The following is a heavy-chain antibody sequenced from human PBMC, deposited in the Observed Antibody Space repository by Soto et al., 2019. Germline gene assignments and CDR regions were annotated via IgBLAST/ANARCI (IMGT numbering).Heavy chain of an antibody. CDR2: ISAYNGDT. J-gene: IGHJ5*02. CDR3: ARERQVGPSSGRFDP. CDR1: GYTFTSHG. Sequence: ASVKVSCKTSGYTFTSHGISWVRWAPGRGLEWMGWISAYNGDTKYAQRVQDRVSMTTDTSTATAYIELRSLRFDDTAVYYCARERQVGPSSGRFDPWGQGTLVTVSS. V-gene: IGHV1-18*04.